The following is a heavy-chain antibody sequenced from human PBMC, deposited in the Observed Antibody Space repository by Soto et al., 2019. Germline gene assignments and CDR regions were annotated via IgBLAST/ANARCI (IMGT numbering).Heavy chain of an antibody. D-gene: IGHD3-3*01. J-gene: IGHJ3*02. CDR3: ARLGPESWTGYYGSYEFDI. Sequence: GASVKVSCKASGYTFTGYYMHWVRQAPGQGLEWMGWINPNSGGTNYAQKFQGWVTMTRDTSISTAYMELSRLRSDDTAVYYCARLGPESWTGYYGSYEFDIWGQGTMVNVAS. CDR1: GYTFTGYY. CDR2: INPNSGGT. V-gene: IGHV1-2*04.